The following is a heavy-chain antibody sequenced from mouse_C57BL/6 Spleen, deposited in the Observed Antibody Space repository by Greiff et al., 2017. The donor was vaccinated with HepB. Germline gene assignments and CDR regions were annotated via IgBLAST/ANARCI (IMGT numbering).Heavy chain of an antibody. CDR1: GYTFTDYE. D-gene: IGHD2-5*01. CDR3: TRRSNYGYFDV. CDR2: IDPETGGT. Sequence: VQLQQSGAELVRPGASVTLSCKASGYTFTDYEMHWVKQTPVHGLEWIGAIDPETGGTAYNQKFKGKAILTADKSSSTAYMELRSLTSEDSAVYYCTRRSNYGYFDVWRTGTTVTVSS. V-gene: IGHV1-15*01. J-gene: IGHJ1*03.